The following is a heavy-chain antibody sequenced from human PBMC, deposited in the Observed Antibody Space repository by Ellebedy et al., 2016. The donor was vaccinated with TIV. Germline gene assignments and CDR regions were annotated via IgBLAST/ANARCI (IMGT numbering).Heavy chain of an antibody. V-gene: IGHV1-46*01. Sequence: ASVKVSXXASGYTFTSYYMNWVRQAPGQGLEWMGIINPSGGSTSYAQKFQGRVTMTRDTSTSTVYMELSSLRSEDTAVYYCARAYYDYIWGSSEAYNLFDPWGQGTLVTVSS. CDR1: GYTFTSYY. CDR3: ARAYYDYIWGSSEAYNLFDP. J-gene: IGHJ5*02. CDR2: INPSGGST. D-gene: IGHD3-16*01.